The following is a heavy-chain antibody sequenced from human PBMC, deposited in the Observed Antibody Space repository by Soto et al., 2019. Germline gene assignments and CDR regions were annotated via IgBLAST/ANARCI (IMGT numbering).Heavy chain of an antibody. J-gene: IGHJ4*02. CDR2: IYWNYDK. D-gene: IGHD6-19*01. CDR1: GFSLSTSGLG. CDR3: AHRPSGWYLFDY. Sequence: QITLKESGPTLVRPTQTLTLTCTFSGFSLSTSGLGVGWIRQPPGKALEWLALIYWNYDKRYSPSLKARLTLTKDTSKNQLVLTMTNMDPVDTATYYCAHRPSGWYLFDYWGQGTLVTVSS. V-gene: IGHV2-5*01.